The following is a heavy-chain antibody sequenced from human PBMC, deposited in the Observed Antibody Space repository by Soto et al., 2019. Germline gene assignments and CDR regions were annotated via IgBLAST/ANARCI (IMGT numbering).Heavy chain of an antibody. Sequence: ASVKVSCTASGYTFTSYALPWVRQAPGQRLAWMGWINAGNGNTKYSQKFQGRVTITRDTSASTAYMELCSLRSADTAVYYCARKRQLLRDAFDCWGQGTMVTVSS. J-gene: IGHJ3*01. D-gene: IGHD1-1*01. CDR2: INAGNGNT. CDR3: ARKRQLLRDAFDC. V-gene: IGHV1-3*01. CDR1: GYTFTSYA.